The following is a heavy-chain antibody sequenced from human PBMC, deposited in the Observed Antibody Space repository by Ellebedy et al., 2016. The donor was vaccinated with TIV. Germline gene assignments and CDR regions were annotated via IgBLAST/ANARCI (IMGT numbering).Heavy chain of an antibody. D-gene: IGHD4-17*01. Sequence: ASVKVSXXASGYTFTSYGISWVRQASGQGLEWMGWISAYNGNTNYAQKLQGRVTMTTDTSTSTAYMELRSLRSDDTAVYYCARDTVGDLPGYFDYWGQGTLVTVSS. CDR2: ISAYNGNT. CDR1: GYTFTSYG. CDR3: ARDTVGDLPGYFDY. J-gene: IGHJ4*02. V-gene: IGHV1-18*01.